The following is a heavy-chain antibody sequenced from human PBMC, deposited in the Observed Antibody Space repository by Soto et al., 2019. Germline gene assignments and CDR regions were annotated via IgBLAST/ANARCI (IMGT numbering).Heavy chain of an antibody. J-gene: IGHJ3*02. D-gene: IGHD2-21*01. CDR3: ARDSAGGENAFDI. V-gene: IGHV1-69*08. Sequence: QVQLVQSGAEVKKPGSSVKVSCKASGGTFSSYTISWVRQAPGQGLEWMGRIIPILGIANYAQKFQGRVTITADKSTSTAYMELSSLRSEDTAVYYCARDSAGGENAFDIWGQGTMVTVSS. CDR1: GGTFSSYT. CDR2: IIPILGIA.